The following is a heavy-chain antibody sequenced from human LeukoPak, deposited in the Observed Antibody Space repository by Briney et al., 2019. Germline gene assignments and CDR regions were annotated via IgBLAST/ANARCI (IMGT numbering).Heavy chain of an antibody. D-gene: IGHD3-3*01. V-gene: IGHV3-33*01. J-gene: IGHJ6*02. Sequence: PGGSLRLSCAASGFTFSSYGMHWVRQAPGKGLEWVAVIWYDGSNKYYADSVKGRFTISRDNSKNTLYLQMNSLRAEDTAVYYLARDLHYDFWSGYSPGVYYYYGMDVWGQGTTVTVSS. CDR3: ARDLHYDFWSGYSPGVYYYYGMDV. CDR2: IWYDGSNK. CDR1: GFTFSSYG.